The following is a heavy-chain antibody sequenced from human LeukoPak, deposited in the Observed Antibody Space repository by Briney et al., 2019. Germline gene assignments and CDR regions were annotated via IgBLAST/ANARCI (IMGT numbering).Heavy chain of an antibody. V-gene: IGHV3-30*18. CDR2: ISYDGSNK. D-gene: IGHD6-6*01. CDR3: AKDRGSSSGFDY. Sequence: PGRSLRLSCAASGFTFSSYGMHWGRQAPGKGLEWVAVISYDGSNKYYADSVKGRFTISRDNSKNTLYLQMNSLRAEDTAVYYCAKDRGSSSGFDYWGQGTLVTVSS. J-gene: IGHJ4*02. CDR1: GFTFSSYG.